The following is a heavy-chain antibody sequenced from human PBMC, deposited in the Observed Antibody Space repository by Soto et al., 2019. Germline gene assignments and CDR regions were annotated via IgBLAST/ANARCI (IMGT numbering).Heavy chain of an antibody. V-gene: IGHV1-18*01. Sequence: ASVKVSCKPSGYPFTSNRLSWVRRAPGQGLEWMGWISPHNGNAKYAQKFQDRVTMTADTAASTVYMELRSLRSDDSAVFYCARDRSGWYDFWGQGTLVTVSS. CDR2: ISPHNGNA. CDR3: ARDRSGWYDF. D-gene: IGHD6-19*01. J-gene: IGHJ4*02. CDR1: GYPFTSNR.